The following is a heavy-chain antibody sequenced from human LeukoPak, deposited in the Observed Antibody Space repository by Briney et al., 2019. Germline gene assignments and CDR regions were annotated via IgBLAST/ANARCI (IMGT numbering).Heavy chain of an antibody. CDR1: GGSINSYY. V-gene: IGHV4-59*01. J-gene: IGHJ5*02. Sequence: SETLSLTCTVSGGSINSYYWSWIRQPPGKGLEWIGYIYYSGSTNYSPSLKSRVTISVDTSKNQFSLKLSSVTAADTAVYYCARLRGATVAHNWFDPWGQGTLVTVSS. D-gene: IGHD6-19*01. CDR3: ARLRGATVAHNWFDP. CDR2: IYYSGST.